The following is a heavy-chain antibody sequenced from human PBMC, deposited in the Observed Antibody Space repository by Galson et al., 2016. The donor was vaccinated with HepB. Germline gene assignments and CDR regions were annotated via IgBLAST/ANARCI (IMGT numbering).Heavy chain of an antibody. J-gene: IGHJ4*02. CDR3: ARDHFDSSGYYGAFFDY. CDR1: GYAFYRHG. Sequence: SVKVSCKASGYAFYRHGISWVRQAPGQGLEWMGWISTNNGNTNYAQKFQGRVTMTTDTSTSTAYMELRSLRSDDTAVYYCARDHFDSSGYYGAFFDYWGQGTLVTVSS. V-gene: IGHV1-18*01. D-gene: IGHD3-22*01. CDR2: ISTNNGNT.